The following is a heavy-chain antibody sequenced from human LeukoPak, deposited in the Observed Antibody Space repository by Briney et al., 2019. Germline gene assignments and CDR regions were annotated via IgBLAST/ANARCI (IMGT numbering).Heavy chain of an antibody. Sequence: GGSLRLSCAASGFTFSSYEMNWVRQAPGKGLEWVSGINWNGGSTGYADSVKGRFTISRDNAKNSLYLQMNSLRAEDTALYYCARDRRGTVTDYWGQGTLVTVSS. V-gene: IGHV3-20*04. CDR1: GFTFSSYE. CDR2: INWNGGST. J-gene: IGHJ4*02. D-gene: IGHD4-17*01. CDR3: ARDRRGTVTDY.